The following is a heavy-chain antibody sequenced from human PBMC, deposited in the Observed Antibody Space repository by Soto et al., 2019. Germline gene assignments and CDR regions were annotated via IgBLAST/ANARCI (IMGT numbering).Heavy chain of an antibody. CDR1: GGSISSGGYS. CDR3: ARGFGAAAGTWNWFDP. V-gene: IGHV4-30-2*01. Sequence: SETLSLTCAVSGGSISSGGYSWSWIRQPPGKGLEWIGYIYHSGSTYYNPSLKSRVTISVDTSKNQFSLKLSSVTAADTAVYYCARGFGAAAGTWNWFDPWGQGTPVTVSS. J-gene: IGHJ5*02. CDR2: IYHSGST. D-gene: IGHD6-13*01.